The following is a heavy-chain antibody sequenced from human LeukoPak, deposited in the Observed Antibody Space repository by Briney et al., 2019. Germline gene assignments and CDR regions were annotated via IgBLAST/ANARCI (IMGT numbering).Heavy chain of an antibody. D-gene: IGHD3-10*01. J-gene: IGHJ4*02. CDR3: ATGIDYHGSGSYEFDY. CDR1: GYTLTELS. Sequence: ASVKVSCKVSGYTLTELSMHWVRQAPGKGLEWMGGFDPEDGETIYAQKFQGRVTMTEDTSTDTAYMELSSLRSEDTAVYYCATGIDYHGSGSYEFDYWGQGTLVTVSS. CDR2: FDPEDGET. V-gene: IGHV1-24*01.